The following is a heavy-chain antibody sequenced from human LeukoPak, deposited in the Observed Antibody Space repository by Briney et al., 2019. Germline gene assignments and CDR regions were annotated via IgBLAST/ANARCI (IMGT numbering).Heavy chain of an antibody. CDR3: ATDRGYYDTIGYTYNWFDP. CDR1: GDSISSGNW. D-gene: IGHD3-22*01. V-gene: IGHV4-4*02. J-gene: IGHJ5*02. CDR2: IYYSGST. Sequence: SETLSLTCAVSGDSISSGNWWSWVRQPPGQGLEWIGDIYYSGSTNYNPSLKSRVTISVGRSKNQFSLKLNSVTAADTAVYYCATDRGYYDTIGYTYNWFDPWGQGTLVTVSS.